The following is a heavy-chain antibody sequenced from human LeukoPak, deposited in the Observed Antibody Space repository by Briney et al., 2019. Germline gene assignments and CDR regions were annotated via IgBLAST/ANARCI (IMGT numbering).Heavy chain of an antibody. V-gene: IGHV4-39*01. D-gene: IGHD3-22*01. CDR3: ARHHYYDSTGFDY. J-gene: IGHJ4*02. Sequence: SETLSLTCTVSGGSISSSSYYWGWIRQPPGKGLEWIGSICYSGSTYYNPSLKSRVTISVDTSKNQFSLKLSSVTAADTAVYYCARHHYYDSTGFDYWGQGTLVTVSS. CDR2: ICYSGST. CDR1: GGSISSSSYY.